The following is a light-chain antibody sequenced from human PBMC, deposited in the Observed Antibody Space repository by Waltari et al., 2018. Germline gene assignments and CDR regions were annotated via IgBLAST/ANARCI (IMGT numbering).Light chain of an antibody. J-gene: IGKJ1*01. Sequence: DIVLTQSPGTLSLSPGERATLSCRSSQSIGRYLAWYQQKPDQAPRLLIYGASSRATGIPDRFRGSGSGTDFSLTISRLEPEDFAVYYCQNHERLPATFGQGTKWKSN. CDR2: GAS. CDR1: QSIGRY. V-gene: IGKV3-20*01. CDR3: QNHERLPAT.